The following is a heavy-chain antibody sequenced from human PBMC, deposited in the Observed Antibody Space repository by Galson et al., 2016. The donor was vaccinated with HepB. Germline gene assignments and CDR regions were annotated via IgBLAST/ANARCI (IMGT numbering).Heavy chain of an antibody. CDR3: AGHHRPFVSNSLGGGMDA. V-gene: IGHV3-64*01. Sequence: SLRLSCAASGFTFSNHAMHWVRQAPGKGLEYVSTIGSREDSTYYGNSVKGRFIISRDNSKNTLFLQMGSLRPEDMAVYYCAGHHRPFVSNSLGGGMDAWGRGTTITVSS. D-gene: IGHD1-26*01. CDR2: IGSREDST. J-gene: IGHJ6*02. CDR1: GFTFSNHA.